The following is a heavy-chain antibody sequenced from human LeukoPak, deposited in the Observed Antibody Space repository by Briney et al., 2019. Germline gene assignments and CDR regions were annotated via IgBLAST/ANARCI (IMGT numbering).Heavy chain of an antibody. CDR1: GGTFSGYY. CDR3: ARAKSNLWFGSTFFDY. V-gene: IGHV4-34*01. J-gene: IGHJ4*02. Sequence: TSETLSLTCGVYGGTFSGYYWSWIRQPPGKGLEWIGEINDSGSTNYNPSLKSRVTISVDTSKNQFSLKLSSVTAADTAVYYCARAKSNLWFGSTFFDYWGQGTLVTVSS. CDR2: INDSGST. D-gene: IGHD3-10*01.